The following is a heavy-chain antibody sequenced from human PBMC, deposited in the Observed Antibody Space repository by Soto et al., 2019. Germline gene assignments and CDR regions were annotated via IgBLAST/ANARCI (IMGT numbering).Heavy chain of an antibody. CDR1: GFSFSNYA. CDR3: TKGGWSSSGLSDY. J-gene: IGHJ4*02. Sequence: QVQLVESGGGVVQPGGSLRLSCAASGFSFSNYAMNWVRQAPDKGLEWVALISYEGSAQYYADSVKGRFTISRDNSKNTLYLQMNSLRVEDTALYYCTKGGWSSSGLSDYLGQGTLVTVPS. V-gene: IGHV3-30*18. D-gene: IGHD6-19*01. CDR2: ISYEGSAQ.